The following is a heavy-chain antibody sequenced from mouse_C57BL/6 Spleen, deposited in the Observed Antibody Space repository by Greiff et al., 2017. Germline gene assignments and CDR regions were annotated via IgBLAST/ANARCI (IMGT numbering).Heavy chain of an antibody. D-gene: IGHD2-1*01. J-gene: IGHJ3*01. Sequence: EVQGVESGGGLVKPGGSLKLSCAASGFTFSSYAMSWVRQTPEQRLEWVSTISAGGIYTYYTDNVKGPFTISRDNAKNNLYLQMSHLKSEDTAMYYWARDLGGNYTWAWFADWGQGTLVTVSA. CDR2: ISAGGIYT. CDR1: GFTFSSYA. CDR3: ARDLGGNYTWAWFAD. V-gene: IGHV5-4*01.